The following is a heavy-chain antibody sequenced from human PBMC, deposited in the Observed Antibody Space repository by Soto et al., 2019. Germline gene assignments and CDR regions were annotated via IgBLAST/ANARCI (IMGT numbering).Heavy chain of an antibody. CDR3: ARDLSGSLVRGGILDY. D-gene: IGHD3-10*01. V-gene: IGHV3-30*09. Sequence: QVRLVESGGAVVQPGGSLRLSCAASGFIFSTSILHWVRQAPGKGLEWVAVMSYDGTDKYYADSVKGRLAISRDNSKNTLYLEMYSLRPEDTAVYYCARDLSGSLVRGGILDYWGQGTLVTVSS. J-gene: IGHJ4*02. CDR2: MSYDGTDK. CDR1: GFIFSTSI.